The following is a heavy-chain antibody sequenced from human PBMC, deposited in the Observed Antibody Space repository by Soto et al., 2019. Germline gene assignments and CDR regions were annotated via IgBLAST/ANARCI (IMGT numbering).Heavy chain of an antibody. D-gene: IGHD3-22*01. CDR3: ARYNHYDGGFPKGCCFDL. V-gene: IGHV1-46*02. Sequence: ASVKVSCKASGYNSNSHWIHWLRQHTGQELEWIGVIPPGADTTIDAHTSQGRCSISWDTSATTVYMSLHSLQFEDTARYYSARYNHYDGGFPKGCCFDLWGRGTLVTVSS. J-gene: IGHJ2*01. CDR1: GYNSNSHW. CDR2: IPPGADTT.